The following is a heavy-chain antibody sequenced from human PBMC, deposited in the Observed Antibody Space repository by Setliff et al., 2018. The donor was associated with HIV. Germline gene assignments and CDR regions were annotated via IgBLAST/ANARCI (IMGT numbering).Heavy chain of an antibody. J-gene: IGHJ4*02. CDR1: GFTFNSYS. CDR3: AKSPHVYCSGGTC. Sequence: GGSLRLSCAASGFTFNSYSMKWVRQAPGKGLEWVSSISSSSTYIYYADSLKGRFTVSRDNAKNTLYLQMNSLRAEDTAVYYCAKSPHVYCSGGTCWGQGTLVTVSS. CDR2: ISSSSTYI. V-gene: IGHV3-21*04. D-gene: IGHD2-15*01.